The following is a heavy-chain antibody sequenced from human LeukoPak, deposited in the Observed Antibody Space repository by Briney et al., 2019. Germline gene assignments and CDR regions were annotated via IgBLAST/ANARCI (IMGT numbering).Heavy chain of an antibody. V-gene: IGHV3-23*01. Sequence: GGSLRLSCAASGFTFSTYVMSWVRQAPGKGLEWVSGISGSGGNTYYADSVKGRFTISRDNAKNTVFLQMNSLRVDDTAIYYCAINAYYDSNGYYYDYWGQGTQVTVSS. CDR3: AINAYYDSNGYYYDY. CDR1: GFTFSTYV. D-gene: IGHD3-22*01. J-gene: IGHJ4*02. CDR2: ISGSGGNT.